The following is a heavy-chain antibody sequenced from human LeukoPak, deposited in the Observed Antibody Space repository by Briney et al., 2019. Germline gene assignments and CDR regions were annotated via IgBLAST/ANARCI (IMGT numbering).Heavy chain of an antibody. CDR3: ARELSWYRLAEGGDAFDI. V-gene: IGHV1-69*04. Sequence: SVKVSCKASGGTFSSYAISWVRQAPGQGLEWMGRIIPILGIASYAQKFQGRVTITADKSTSTAHMELSSLRSEDTAVYYCARELSWYRLAEGGDAFDIWGQGTMVTVSS. CDR2: IIPILGIA. CDR1: GGTFSSYA. D-gene: IGHD6-13*01. J-gene: IGHJ3*02.